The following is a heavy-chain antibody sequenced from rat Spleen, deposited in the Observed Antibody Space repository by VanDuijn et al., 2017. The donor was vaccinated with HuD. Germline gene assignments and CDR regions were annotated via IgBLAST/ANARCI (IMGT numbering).Heavy chain of an antibody. D-gene: IGHD1-10*01. CDR2: ISYDGSST. V-gene: IGHV5-29*01. CDR1: GFTFSNYG. CDR3: ARQCNNYGGYFDY. J-gene: IGHJ2*01. Sequence: EVQLVESGGGLVQPGRSLKLSCAASGFTFSNYGMAWVCQAPTKGLEWVATISYDGSSTYYRDSVKGRFTISRDNAKSTLYLQMDSRRSEDTATYYWARQCNNYGGYFDYWGQGVMVTVSS.